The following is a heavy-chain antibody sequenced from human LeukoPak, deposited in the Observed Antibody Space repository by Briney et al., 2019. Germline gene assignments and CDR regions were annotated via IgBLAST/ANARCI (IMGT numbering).Heavy chain of an antibody. J-gene: IGHJ3*02. CDR3: AKVGTYYDFWSGSTADAFDI. CDR2: ISYDGSNK. D-gene: IGHD3-3*01. V-gene: IGHV3-30*18. CDR1: GFTFSSYG. Sequence: GGSLRLSCAASGFTFSSYGMHWVRQAPGKGLEWVAVISYDGSNKCYADSVKGRFTISRDNSKNTLYLQMNSLRAEDTAVYYCAKVGTYYDFWSGSTADAFDIWGQGTMVTVSS.